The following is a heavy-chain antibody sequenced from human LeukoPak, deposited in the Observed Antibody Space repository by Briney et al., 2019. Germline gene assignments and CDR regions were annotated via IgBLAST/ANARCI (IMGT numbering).Heavy chain of an antibody. CDR1: GFTLSIYW. J-gene: IGHJ4*02. CDR2: IKQDGSEK. Sequence: PGGSLRLSCSVSGFTLSIYWMSWVRQAPGKGLEWVANIKQDGSEKYYVDSVKGRFTISRDNAKNSLYLQMNSLRAEDTAVYYCARVGYIKYYDFWSGYPYDYRGQGTLVTVSS. D-gene: IGHD3-3*01. V-gene: IGHV3-7*01. CDR3: ARVGYIKYYDFWSGYPYDY.